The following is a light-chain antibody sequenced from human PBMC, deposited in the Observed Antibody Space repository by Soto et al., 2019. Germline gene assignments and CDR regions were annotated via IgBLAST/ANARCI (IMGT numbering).Light chain of an antibody. Sequence: QSALTQPPSASGSPGQSVTISCTGTSSDVGGYDYVSWYQQYPGKTPKLMIFEVTKRPSGVPDRFSGSKSGNTASLTVSGLQDEDEADYYRLSYAGTAYVFGTGTKVTVL. CDR1: SSDVGGYDY. CDR3: LSYAGTAYV. V-gene: IGLV2-8*01. J-gene: IGLJ1*01. CDR2: EVT.